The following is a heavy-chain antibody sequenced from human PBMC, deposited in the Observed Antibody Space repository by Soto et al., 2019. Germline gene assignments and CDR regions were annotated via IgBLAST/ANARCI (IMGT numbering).Heavy chain of an antibody. D-gene: IGHD2-2*01. V-gene: IGHV1-69*13. CDR3: ARDDGIVVVPAAYAGWFDP. CDR1: GGTFSSYA. Sequence: GASVKVSCKASGGTFSSYAISWVRQAPGQGLEWMGGIIPIFGTANYAQKFQGRVTITADESTSTAYMELSSLRSEDTAVYYCARDDGIVVVPAAYAGWFDPWGQGPWSPSPQ. J-gene: IGHJ5*02. CDR2: IIPIFGTA.